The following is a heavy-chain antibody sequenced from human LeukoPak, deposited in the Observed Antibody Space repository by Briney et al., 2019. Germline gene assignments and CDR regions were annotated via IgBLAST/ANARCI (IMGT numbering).Heavy chain of an antibody. CDR3: ARWGGDRSTYTYLFDY. D-gene: IGHD3-16*01. CDR1: GFTFSSYA. V-gene: IGHV3-21*01. J-gene: IGHJ4*02. CDR2: ISPWSDYI. Sequence: GGSLRLSCAASGFTFSSYAMSWVRQAPGKGLEWVSAISPWSDYIYYVDSVKGRFTISRDYAKNSLYLQMNSLRAEDTAVYYCARWGGDRSTYTYLFDYWGQETLVTVSS.